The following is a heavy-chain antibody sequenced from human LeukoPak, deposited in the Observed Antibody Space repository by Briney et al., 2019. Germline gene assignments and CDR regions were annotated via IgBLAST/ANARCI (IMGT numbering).Heavy chain of an antibody. CDR3: AREVAARPRDNWYFDL. CDR1: GGSISSGSYY. V-gene: IGHV4-61*02. D-gene: IGHD6-6*01. Sequence: PSQTLSPTCTVSGGSISSGSYYWSWIRQPAGKGLEWIGRIYTSGSTNYNPSLKSRVTISVDTSKNQFSLKLSSVTAADTAVYYCAREVAARPRDNWYFDLWGRGTLVTVSS. J-gene: IGHJ2*01. CDR2: IYTSGST.